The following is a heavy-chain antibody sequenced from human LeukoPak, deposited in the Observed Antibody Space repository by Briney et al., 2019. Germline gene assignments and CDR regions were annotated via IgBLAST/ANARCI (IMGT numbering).Heavy chain of an antibody. CDR1: GFTFNNYG. V-gene: IGHV3-30*18. D-gene: IGHD1-26*01. Sequence: GGSLRLSCTVPGFTFNNYGMHWVRQAPGKGLEWVALISYDGSIKYYADSVKGRFTISRDNSKNTLYLQMNSLKAEDTALYYCAKSDHGNGDYDYWGQGTLVTVSS. CDR2: ISYDGSIK. CDR3: AKSDHGNGDYDY. J-gene: IGHJ4*02.